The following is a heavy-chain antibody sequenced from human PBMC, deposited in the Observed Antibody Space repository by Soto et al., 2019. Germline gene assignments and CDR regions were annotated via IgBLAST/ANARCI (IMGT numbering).Heavy chain of an antibody. J-gene: IGHJ6*03. V-gene: IGHV4-34*01. CDR2: INHSGST. D-gene: IGHD2-2*01. CDR3: AREVVVVVPAAMRGRPYYYYYYMDV. CDR1: GGSFSGYY. Sequence: QVQLQQWGAGLLKPSETLSLTCAVYGGSFSGYYWSWIRQPPGKGLEWIGEINHSGSTNYNPSLTSRVTISVDTSKNQFSLKLSSVTAADTAVYYCAREVVVVVPAAMRGRPYYYYYYMDVWGKGTTVTVSS.